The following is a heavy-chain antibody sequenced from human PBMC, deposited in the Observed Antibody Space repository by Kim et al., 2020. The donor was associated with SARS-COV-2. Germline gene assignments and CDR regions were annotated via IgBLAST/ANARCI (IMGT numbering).Heavy chain of an antibody. CDR1: GFTFSSYG. CDR2: ISYDGSNK. Sequence: GGSLRLSCAASGFTFSSYGMHWVRQAPGKGLEWVAVISYDGSNKYYADSVKGRFTISRDNSKNTLYLQMNSLRAEDTAVYYCAKGSRDCSGGSCYPSGM. J-gene: IGHJ6*01. CDR3: AKGSRDCSGGSCYPSGM. D-gene: IGHD2-15*01. V-gene: IGHV3-30*18.